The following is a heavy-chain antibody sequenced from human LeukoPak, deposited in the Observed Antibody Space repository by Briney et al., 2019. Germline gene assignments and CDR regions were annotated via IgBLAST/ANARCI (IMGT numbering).Heavy chain of an antibody. D-gene: IGHD3-22*01. CDR3: ARDVYYYDSSGYSNFDY. CDR1: GGSISSSSYY. V-gene: IGHV4-39*07. J-gene: IGHJ4*02. CDR2: IHTSGST. Sequence: PSETLSLTCTVSGGSISSSSYYWGWIRQPPGKGLEWIGRIHTSGSTNYNPSLKSRVTMSVDTSKNQFSLKLSSVTAADTAVYYCARDVYYYDSSGYSNFDYWGQGTLVTVSS.